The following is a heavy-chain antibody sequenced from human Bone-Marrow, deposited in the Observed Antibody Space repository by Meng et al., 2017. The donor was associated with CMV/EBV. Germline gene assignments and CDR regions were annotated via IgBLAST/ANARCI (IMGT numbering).Heavy chain of an antibody. CDR1: GFTFSSYT. V-gene: IGHV3-21*01. CDR2: ISGVSSYI. Sequence: GGSLRLSCAASGFTFSSYTMNWVRQAPGKGLEWVSSISGVSSYIYYADSVKGRFTISRDNAKNSLYLQMNSLRAEDTAVYYCARDHMYSGSYAIDYWGQGTRVTVYS. CDR3: ARDHMYSGSYAIDY. D-gene: IGHD1-26*01. J-gene: IGHJ4*02.